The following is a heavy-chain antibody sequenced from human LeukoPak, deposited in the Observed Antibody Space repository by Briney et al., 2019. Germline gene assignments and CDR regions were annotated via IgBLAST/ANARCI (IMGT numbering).Heavy chain of an antibody. CDR1: GESLSGYY. J-gene: IGHJ6*03. Sequence: PSETLSLTCAVYGESLSGYYWSWIRQPPGKGLEWIGEINQSGSTNYNPSLKSRVTISADTSKNQFSLKLSFGTAADTAEYCCARGWYYYYYMDVWGKGTTVTVSS. CDR3: ARGWYYYYYMDV. CDR2: INQSGST. V-gene: IGHV4-34*01.